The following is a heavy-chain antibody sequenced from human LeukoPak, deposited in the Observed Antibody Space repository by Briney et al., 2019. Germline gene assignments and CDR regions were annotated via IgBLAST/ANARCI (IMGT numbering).Heavy chain of an antibody. J-gene: IGHJ4*02. CDR2: IYTSGST. CDR3: ARESSGWYGGPDY. V-gene: IGHV4-61*02. D-gene: IGHD6-19*01. CDR1: GGSISSGSYY. Sequence: PSETLSLTCTVSGGSISSGSYYWSWIRQPAGKGLEWIGRIYTSGSTNYNPSLKSPVTISVDTSKNQFSLKLSSVTAADTAVYYCARESSGWYGGPDYWGQGTLVTVSS.